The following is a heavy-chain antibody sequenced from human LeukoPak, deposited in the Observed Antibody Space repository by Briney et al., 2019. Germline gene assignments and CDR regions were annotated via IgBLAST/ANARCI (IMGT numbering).Heavy chain of an antibody. V-gene: IGHV4-34*01. CDR3: ARRSLLEWLLYRFPAGFDY. CDR2: INHSGST. Sequence: SETLSLTCAVYGGSFSGYYWSWIRQPPGKGLEWIGEINHSGSTNYNPSLESRVTISVDTSKNQFSLKLSSVTAADTAVYYCARRSLLEWLLYRFPAGFDYWGQGTLVTVSS. D-gene: IGHD3-3*01. CDR1: GGSFSGYY. J-gene: IGHJ4*02.